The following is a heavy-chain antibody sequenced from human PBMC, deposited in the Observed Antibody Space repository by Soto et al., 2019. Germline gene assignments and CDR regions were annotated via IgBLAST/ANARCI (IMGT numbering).Heavy chain of an antibody. J-gene: IGHJ4*01. CDR2: ISGSGSST. CDR1: GFTFSTYA. Sequence: GGSLRLSCAASGFTFSTYAMTWVRQAPGKGLEWVSTISGSGSSTYYADSVDGRFTISRDNSKNTLFLQMNSLRAEDTAVYYCARDVNPSYWGHGTLVTVSS. V-gene: IGHV3-23*01. CDR3: ARDVNPSY.